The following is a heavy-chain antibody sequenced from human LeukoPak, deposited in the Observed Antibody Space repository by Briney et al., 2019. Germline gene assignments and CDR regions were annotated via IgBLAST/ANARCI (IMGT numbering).Heavy chain of an antibody. V-gene: IGHV3-23*01. CDR3: ARDVGAIHFDY. Sequence: GGSLRLSCVASGFTFSSYAMGWVRQAPGKGLEWVATIDNGGGSTHYADLVKGRFTISRDNSKNTLYLQMNSLRAEDTAVYYCARDVGAIHFDYWGQGTLVTVSS. CDR2: IDNGGGST. CDR1: GFTFSSYA. D-gene: IGHD1-26*01. J-gene: IGHJ4*02.